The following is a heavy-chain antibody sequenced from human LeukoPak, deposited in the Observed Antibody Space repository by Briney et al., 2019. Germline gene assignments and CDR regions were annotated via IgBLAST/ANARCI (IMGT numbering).Heavy chain of an antibody. J-gene: IGHJ4*02. CDR2: ITSSSNYI. CDR1: GFTLSGYS. D-gene: IGHD6-13*01. Sequence: GGSLRLSCAASGFTLSGYSMTWVRQAPGKGLECGSFITSSSNYIYYADSVKGRFTISRDTAKNSLYLQMSSLRTEDTAMYYCARDPAGASSSWYYFDNWGQGTLVTVSS. CDR3: ARDPAGASSSWYYFDN. V-gene: IGHV3-21*04.